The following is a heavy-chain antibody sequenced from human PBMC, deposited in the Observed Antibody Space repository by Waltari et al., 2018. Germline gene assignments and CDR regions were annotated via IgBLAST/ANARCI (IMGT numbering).Heavy chain of an antibody. CDR2: IYYSGST. J-gene: IGHJ6*03. CDR3: ARLGYCSGGSCPAYYFYYYYMDV. Sequence: QVQLQQWGAGLLKPSETLSLTCTVSGGSISSYYWSWIRQPPGKGLEWIGYIYYSGSTNYNPSLESRVTISVDTSKNQFSLKLSSVTAADTAVYYCARLGYCSGGSCPAYYFYYYYMDVWGKGTTVTVSS. V-gene: IGHV4-59*01. CDR1: GGSISSYY. D-gene: IGHD2-15*01.